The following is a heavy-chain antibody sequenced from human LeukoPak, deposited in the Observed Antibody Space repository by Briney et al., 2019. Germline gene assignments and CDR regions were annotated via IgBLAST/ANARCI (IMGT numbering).Heavy chain of an antibody. J-gene: IGHJ4*02. CDR3: ARSCGGDCYILDS. CDR1: EYTFTGYY. CDR2: INPNTGDT. D-gene: IGHD2-21*02. Sequence: ASVKVSCKASEYTFTGYYMHWVRQAPGQGLEWMGWINPNTGDTNYAQNFQGRVTMTRDTSISTVYMEVSRLRSDDTAVYYCARSCGGDCYILDSWGQGTLVTVSS. V-gene: IGHV1-2*02.